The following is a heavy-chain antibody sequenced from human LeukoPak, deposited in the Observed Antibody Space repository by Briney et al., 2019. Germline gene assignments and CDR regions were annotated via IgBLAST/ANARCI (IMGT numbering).Heavy chain of an antibody. CDR1: GGSISSGGYY. CDR2: IYYSGST. V-gene: IGHV4-31*03. D-gene: IGHD4-4*01. J-gene: IGHJ6*02. CDR3: ATTTVTYYYGMDV. Sequence: SETLSLTCTVSGGSISSGGYYWSWIRQHPGKGLEWIGYIYYSGSTYYNPSLKSRVTISVDTSKNQFSLKLSSVIAADTAVYYCATTTVTYYYGMDVWGQGTTVTVSS.